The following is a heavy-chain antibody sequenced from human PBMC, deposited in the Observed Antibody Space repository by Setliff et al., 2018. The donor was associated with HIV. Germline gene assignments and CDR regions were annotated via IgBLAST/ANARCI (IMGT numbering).Heavy chain of an antibody. CDR3: ARLKSGSLGGYVDY. J-gene: IGHJ4*02. CDR2: ISVSGGNP. V-gene: IGHV3-23*01. Sequence: GGSLRLSCAASGFTFSSYAMSWVRQAPGKGLEWVSAISVSGGNPYYADSVKGRFTISRDNSKNTLYLQMNSLRAEDTAVYYCARLKSGSLGGYVDYWGQGTLVTVPQ. D-gene: IGHD3-16*01. CDR1: GFTFSSYA.